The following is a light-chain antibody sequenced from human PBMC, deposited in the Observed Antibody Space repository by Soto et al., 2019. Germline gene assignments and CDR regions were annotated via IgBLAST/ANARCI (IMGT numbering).Light chain of an antibody. CDR3: QQYNNWPPWT. J-gene: IGKJ1*01. CDR1: QSVSSN. V-gene: IGKV3-15*01. CDR2: GAS. Sequence: EIVMTQSPATLSVSPGERVTLSCRASQSVSSNLAWYQQKPGQAPRLLIYGASTRATGIPARFSGSGSGTEFTLNISSLQSEDFGVYYYQQYNNWPPWTFGQGTKVEIK.